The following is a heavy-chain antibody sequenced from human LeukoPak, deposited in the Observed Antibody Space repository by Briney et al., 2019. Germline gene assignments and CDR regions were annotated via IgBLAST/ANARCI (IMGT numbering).Heavy chain of an antibody. Sequence: HAGGSLRLSCAASGFTFGSYAMSWVRQAPGKGLEWVSAITGSGGSTYYADSVKGRFTISRDNSKNTLYVQMNSLRAEDTAVYYCATERNWVFDYWGQGTLVTVSS. CDR3: ATERNWVFDY. V-gene: IGHV3-23*01. D-gene: IGHD7-27*01. CDR2: ITGSGGST. CDR1: GFTFGSYA. J-gene: IGHJ4*02.